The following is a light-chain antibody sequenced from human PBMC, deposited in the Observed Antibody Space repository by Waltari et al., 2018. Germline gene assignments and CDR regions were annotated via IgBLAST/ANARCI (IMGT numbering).Light chain of an antibody. V-gene: IGLV1-51*02. CDR1: SSNIGNNS. CDR2: ENI. CDR3: GTWDSSLSGAV. J-gene: IGLJ7*01. Sequence: QSVLTQPPSVSAAPGQRVTISCSGGSSNIGNNSVSWYRQFPGTAPKLLIYENIERPSGIPGRFSGSKSGTSATLDITGLQAGDEADYYCGTWDSSLSGAVFGGGTHLTVL.